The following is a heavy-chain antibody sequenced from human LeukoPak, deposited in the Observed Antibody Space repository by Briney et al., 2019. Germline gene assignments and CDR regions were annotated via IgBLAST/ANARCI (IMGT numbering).Heavy chain of an antibody. CDR1: GFTFSSYA. J-gene: IGHJ4*02. CDR2: ISGSGGST. CDR3: AKDSVAGDGGNY. V-gene: IGHV3-23*01. D-gene: IGHD6-19*01. Sequence: SGGSLRLSCAASGFTFSSYAMSWVRQAPGKGLEWVSAISGSGGSTYYADSVKGRFTISRDNSKNTLYLQMNSLRAEDTAVYYCAKDSVAGDGGNYWGQGTLVTVSS.